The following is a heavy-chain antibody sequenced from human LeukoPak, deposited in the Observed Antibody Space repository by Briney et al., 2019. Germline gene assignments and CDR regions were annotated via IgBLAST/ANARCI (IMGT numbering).Heavy chain of an antibody. Sequence: LGGSLRLSCAASGFTFSSYAMSWVRQAPGKGLEWVSSISSSSSYIYYADSVKGRFTISRDNAKNSLYLQMNSLRAGDTAVYYCARGTPLGYCSSTSCYYYYYYGMDVWGQGTTVTVSS. CDR3: ARGTPLGYCSSTSCYYYYYYGMDV. J-gene: IGHJ6*02. CDR2: ISSSSSYI. V-gene: IGHV3-21*01. CDR1: GFTFSSYA. D-gene: IGHD2-2*01.